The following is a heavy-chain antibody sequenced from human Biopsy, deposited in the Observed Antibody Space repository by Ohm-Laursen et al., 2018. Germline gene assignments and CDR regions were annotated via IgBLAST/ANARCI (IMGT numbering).Heavy chain of an antibody. D-gene: IGHD3-3*01. CDR2: IYYSGNT. CDR1: GGSISDSTYH. V-gene: IGHV4-39*01. Sequence: ETLSLTCAVSGGSISDSTYHWGWIRQSPGKGLEWIGNIYYSGNTDYSPSLKSRVTISVDTSNNQFSLKLRSVTAADTAVYYCARQVDFWSGYVDYWGQGTLVAVSS. CDR3: ARQVDFWSGYVDY. J-gene: IGHJ4*02.